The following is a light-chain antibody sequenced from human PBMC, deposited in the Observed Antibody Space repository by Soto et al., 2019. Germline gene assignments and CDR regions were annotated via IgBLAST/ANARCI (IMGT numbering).Light chain of an antibody. J-gene: IGLJ2*01. CDR3: LSYAGSSTFVV. CDR1: SCDVGSYNF. CDR2: EGS. Sequence: QSVLTQPASVSGSPGQSVTISCTGTSCDVGSYNFVSWYQQHPGKAPKLLIYEGSKRPSGISHRFSGSKSGNTASLTISGLQAEDEAEYYCLSYAGSSTFVVFGGGTKVTVL. V-gene: IGLV2-23*03.